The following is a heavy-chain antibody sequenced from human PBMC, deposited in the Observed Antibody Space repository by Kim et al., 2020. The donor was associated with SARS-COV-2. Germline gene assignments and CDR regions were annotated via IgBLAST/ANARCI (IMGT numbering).Heavy chain of an antibody. J-gene: IGHJ4*02. CDR1: GGSFSGYY. CDR3: ARPRGYCSGGSCYSSRAFDY. CDR2: INHSGST. Sequence: SETLSLTCAVYGGSFSGYYWSWIRQPPGKGLEWIGEINHSGSTNYNPSLKSRVTISVDTSKNQFSLKLSSVTAADTAVYYCARPRGYCSGGSCYSSRAFDYWGQGTLVTVSS. V-gene: IGHV4-34*01. D-gene: IGHD2-15*01.